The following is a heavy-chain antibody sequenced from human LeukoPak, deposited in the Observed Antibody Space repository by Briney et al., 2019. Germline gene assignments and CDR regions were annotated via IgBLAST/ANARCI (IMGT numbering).Heavy chain of an antibody. CDR1: GFTFSSYG. D-gene: IGHD3-9*01. J-gene: IGHJ4*02. CDR3: ARALRYFDAIDY. CDR2: IYSGGST. V-gene: IGHV3-53*01. Sequence: PGGSLRLSCAASGFTFSSYGMSWVRQAPGKGLEWVSVIYSGGSTYYADSVKGRFTISRDNSKNTLYLQMNSLRAEDTAVYYCARALRYFDAIDYWGQGTLVTVSS.